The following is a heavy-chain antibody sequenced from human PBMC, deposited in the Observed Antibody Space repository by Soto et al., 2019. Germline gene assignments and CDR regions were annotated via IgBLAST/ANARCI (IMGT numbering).Heavy chain of an antibody. CDR2: IYESGST. V-gene: IGHV4-59*01. Sequence: SQTLSLTCTVYDGSISGFFRSWIRQPPGKGLGWIGYIYESGSTNYNPSLKSRVTISVXXXXXXFXLXLKSVTAADTAMYYCAGGGWFMFHPWGPG. CDR3: AGGGWFMFHP. J-gene: IGHJ5*02. D-gene: IGHD2-8*01. CDR1: DGSISGFF.